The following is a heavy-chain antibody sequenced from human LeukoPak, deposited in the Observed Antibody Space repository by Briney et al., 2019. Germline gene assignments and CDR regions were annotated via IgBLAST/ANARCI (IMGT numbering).Heavy chain of an antibody. CDR3: ARVTGTTGFDYYYYMDV. Sequence: GGSLRLSCAASGFTFSSYSMNWVRQAPGKGLEWVSSISSSSSYIYYADSVKGRFTISRDNAKNSLYLQMNSLRAEDTAVYYCARVTGTTGFDYYYYMDVWGKGTTVTVSS. D-gene: IGHD1-7*01. V-gene: IGHV3-21*01. CDR1: GFTFSSYS. CDR2: ISSSSSYI. J-gene: IGHJ6*03.